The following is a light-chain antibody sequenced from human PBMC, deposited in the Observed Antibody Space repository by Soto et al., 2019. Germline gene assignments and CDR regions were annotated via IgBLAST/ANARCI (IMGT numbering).Light chain of an antibody. J-gene: IGLJ1*01. CDR3: AAWDDSLNGLYV. Sequence: QSVLTQPPSASGTPGQRVTISCSGSSSNIGSNTVNWYQQLPGTAPKLLIYSNNQQPSGVPDRFSGSKSGTSASLAISGLQSEDAADDYCAAWDDSLNGLYVFGTGTKLTVL. CDR1: SSNIGSNT. V-gene: IGLV1-44*01. CDR2: SNN.